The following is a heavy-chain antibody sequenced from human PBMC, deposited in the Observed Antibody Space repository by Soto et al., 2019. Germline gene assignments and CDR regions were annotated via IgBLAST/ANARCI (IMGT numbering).Heavy chain of an antibody. Sequence: EVQLLESGGGLVQPGGSLRLSCAASGFTFSSYAMSWVRQAPGKGLEWVSAISGSGGSTYYADSVKGRFTISRDNSKNTRYLQMNSLRAEDTAVYYCAKEPVDTAMVTYYYGMDVWGQGTTVTVSS. CDR1: GFTFSSYA. D-gene: IGHD5-18*01. V-gene: IGHV3-23*01. CDR2: ISGSGGST. J-gene: IGHJ6*02. CDR3: AKEPVDTAMVTYYYGMDV.